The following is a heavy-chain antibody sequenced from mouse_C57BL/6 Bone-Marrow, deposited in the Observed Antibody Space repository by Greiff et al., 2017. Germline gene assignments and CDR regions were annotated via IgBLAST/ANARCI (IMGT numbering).Heavy chain of an antibody. J-gene: IGHJ1*03. CDR2: ISTGGGST. CDR1: GFTFSDYY. V-gene: IGHV5-12*01. D-gene: IGHD1-1*01. CDR3: SRRRPYYYGSSYGGYFDV. Sequence: EVQLVESGGGLVQPGGSLKLSCAASGFTFSDYYMYWVRQTPETRLEWVAYISTGGGSTYYPDTVKGRFTITRDNAKNTLYLQMSRLESEDTALYYCSRRRPYYYGSSYGGYFDVWGTGTTVTVSS.